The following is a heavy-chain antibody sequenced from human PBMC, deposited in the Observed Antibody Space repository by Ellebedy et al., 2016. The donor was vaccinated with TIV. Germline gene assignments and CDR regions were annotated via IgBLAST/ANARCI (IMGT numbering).Heavy chain of an antibody. CDR2: VHHSGST. Sequence: MPSETLSLTCAVYDGSFSDYYWCWIRQSPGKGLEWIGEVHHSGSTIYSPSLRSRVTISVDTSKSQFSLNLNSVTAADTAVYYCASYRRGLRAFEYWGQGTLVTVSS. CDR3: ASYRRGLRAFEY. CDR1: DGSFSDYY. J-gene: IGHJ4*02. V-gene: IGHV4-34*01. D-gene: IGHD3-16*01.